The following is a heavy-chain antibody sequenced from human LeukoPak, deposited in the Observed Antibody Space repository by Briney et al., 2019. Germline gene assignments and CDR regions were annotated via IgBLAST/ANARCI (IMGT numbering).Heavy chain of an antibody. V-gene: IGHV4-39*01. CDR1: GDPISGSSYF. J-gene: IGHJ4*02. D-gene: IGHD5/OR15-5a*01. Sequence: SETLPLTCTVSGDPISGSSYFWGSIRQPPGKGLEWIGSIYYSGSTYYNPSLKNRVTISVDTSKNQFSLKLGSVTAADTAVYYCARHPYSLDGWAANDWGQGTLVTVSS. CDR2: IYYSGST. CDR3: ARHPYSLDGWAAND.